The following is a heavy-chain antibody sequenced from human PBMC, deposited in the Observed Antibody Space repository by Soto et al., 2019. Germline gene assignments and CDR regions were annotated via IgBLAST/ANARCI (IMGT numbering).Heavy chain of an antibody. CDR3: AKADYSYSWAPGDY. CDR2: ISKDSGRAT. CDR1: GFIFRDWF. V-gene: IGHV3-11*01. J-gene: IGHJ4*02. D-gene: IGHD6-13*01. Sequence: GGSLRLSCAASGFIFRDWFMSWIRQAPGKGLEWISYISKDSGRATRYADSVKGRFTISRDNSKNTLYLQMNSLRVEDTALYYCAKADYSYSWAPGDYWGQGTLVTVSS.